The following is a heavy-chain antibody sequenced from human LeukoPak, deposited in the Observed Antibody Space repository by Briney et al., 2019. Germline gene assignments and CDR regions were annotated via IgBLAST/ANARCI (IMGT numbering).Heavy chain of an antibody. Sequence: GGSLRLSCAASGFTFSSYSMNWVRQAPGKGLEWVSSISSSSTYIYYADSVKGRFTVSRDNAKNTLYLQMNSLRAEDTAVYYCARGFGVVTPWARYPYFDYWGQGTLVTVSS. CDR1: GFTFSSYS. J-gene: IGHJ4*02. CDR3: ARGFGVVTPWARYPYFDY. V-gene: IGHV3-21*04. D-gene: IGHD3-3*01. CDR2: ISSSSTYI.